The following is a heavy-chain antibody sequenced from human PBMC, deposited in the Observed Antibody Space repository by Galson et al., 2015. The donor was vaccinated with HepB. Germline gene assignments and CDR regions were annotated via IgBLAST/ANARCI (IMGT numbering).Heavy chain of an antibody. CDR1: GYSFTSYW. J-gene: IGHJ6*02. D-gene: IGHD3-10*01. CDR3: ARLSSGSGSYYSPPFYYYYGMDV. CDR2: IYPGDSDT. Sequence: QSGAEVKKPGESLKISCKGSGYSFTSYWIGWVRQMPGKGLEWMGIIYPGDSDTRYSPSFQGQVTISADKSISTAYLQWSSLKASDTAMYYCARLSSGSGSYYSPPFYYYYGMDVWGQGTTVTVSS. V-gene: IGHV5-51*01.